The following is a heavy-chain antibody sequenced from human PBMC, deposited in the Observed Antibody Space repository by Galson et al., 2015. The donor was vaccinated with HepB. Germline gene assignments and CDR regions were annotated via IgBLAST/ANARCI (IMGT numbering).Heavy chain of an antibody. CDR2: LTSGGDYT. CDR1: GFSFSDYY. V-gene: IGHV3-11*06. D-gene: IGHD2-2*01. CDR3: AGMSRTSWHFGY. Sequence: SLRLSCAASGFSFSDYYMNWFRQAPGKGLEWVAYLTSGGDYTNYADSVRGRFTISKDNAKNSLDLQMDSLRAEDTAVYFCAGMSRTSWHFGYWGQGTQVTVSS. J-gene: IGHJ4*02.